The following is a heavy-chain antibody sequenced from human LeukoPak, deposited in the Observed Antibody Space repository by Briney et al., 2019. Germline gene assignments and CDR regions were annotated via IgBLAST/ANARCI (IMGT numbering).Heavy chain of an antibody. Sequence: SQTLSLTCAISGDSVSSNSAAWNWIRQSPSRGLEWLGRTYYRSKWYNDYAVSVKSRITINPDTSKNQFSLQLNSVTPEDTAVYYCARMGYYYGSGSYAAPIDYWGQGTLVTVSS. CDR1: GDSVSSNSAA. D-gene: IGHD3-10*01. CDR2: TYYRSKWYN. CDR3: ARMGYYYGSGSYAAPIDY. J-gene: IGHJ4*02. V-gene: IGHV6-1*01.